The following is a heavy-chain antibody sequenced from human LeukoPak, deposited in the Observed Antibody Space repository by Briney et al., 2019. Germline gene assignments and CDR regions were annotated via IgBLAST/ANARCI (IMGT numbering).Heavy chain of an antibody. Sequence: GASVKVSCKSSGGTFSRYAISWVRQAPGQGLEWMGRIIPILGIANYAQKFQGRVTITADKSTSTAYMELSSLRSENTAVYYCASPTVLRYFDAHQGFDYWGQGTLVTVSS. CDR2: IIPILGIA. CDR3: ASPTVLRYFDAHQGFDY. J-gene: IGHJ4*02. V-gene: IGHV1-69*04. D-gene: IGHD3-9*01. CDR1: GGTFSRYA.